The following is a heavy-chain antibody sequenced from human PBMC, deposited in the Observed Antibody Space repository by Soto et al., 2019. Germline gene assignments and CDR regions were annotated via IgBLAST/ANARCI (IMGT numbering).Heavy chain of an antibody. V-gene: IGHV1-18*01. CDR2: IGDKNDNT. CDR1: GYTFTSYG. D-gene: IGHD2-2*03. J-gene: IGHJ6*02. CDR3: VRDDGYCSSTSCFMVREYYYHGMDV. Sequence: QGHLVQSGAAVKKPGASVKVTCKTSGYTFTSYGISRVRQAPGQGLEWLGWIGDKNDNTNDAQKFQDRVTMTTDTSTSTAHLEMRSMTSAAAAVYYCVRDDGYCSSTSCFMVREYYYHGMDVWGQGTAVTVSS.